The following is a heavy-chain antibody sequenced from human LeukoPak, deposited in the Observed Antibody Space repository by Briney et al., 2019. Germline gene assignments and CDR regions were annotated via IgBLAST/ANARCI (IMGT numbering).Heavy chain of an antibody. CDR3: ARGAYYFDH. V-gene: IGHV4-59*01. J-gene: IGHJ4*02. Sequence: KPSETLSRTCIVSGGSISGYYWSWIRQPPGKVLEWIGYIYFSGSTNYNPSLESRVTMSVDTSKNQLSLKLSSVTTADTALYYCARGAYYFDHWGQGTLVTVSS. CDR1: GGSISGYY. CDR2: IYFSGST.